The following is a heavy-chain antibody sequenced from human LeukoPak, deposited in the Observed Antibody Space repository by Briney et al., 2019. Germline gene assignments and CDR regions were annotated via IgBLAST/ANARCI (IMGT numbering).Heavy chain of an antibody. D-gene: IGHD6-19*01. CDR3: AREGWGTYSSGPYYFDY. CDR1: GYTFTRNG. Sequence: ASMKVSCKASGYTFTRNGISWVRQAPGQGLEWMGWINGYNGNTKYAQKLQGRVTMTTDTSTTTAYMELRSLRSDDTAVYYCAREGWGTYSSGPYYFDYWGQGTLITVSS. V-gene: IGHV1-18*04. J-gene: IGHJ4*02. CDR2: INGYNGNT.